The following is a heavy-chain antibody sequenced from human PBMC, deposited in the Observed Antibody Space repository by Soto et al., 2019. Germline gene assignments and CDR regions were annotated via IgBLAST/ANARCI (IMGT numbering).Heavy chain of an antibody. CDR3: ARHFSVDYFDY. J-gene: IGHJ4*02. CDR1: GFTFSSYD. V-gene: IGHV3-13*01. CDR2: IGTAGDT. Sequence: GGSLRLSCAASGFTFSSYDMHWVRQATGKGLEWVSAIGTAGDTYYPGSVKGRFTISRENAKNSLYLQMNSLRAADTAVYYCARHFSVDYFDYWGQGALVTVSS.